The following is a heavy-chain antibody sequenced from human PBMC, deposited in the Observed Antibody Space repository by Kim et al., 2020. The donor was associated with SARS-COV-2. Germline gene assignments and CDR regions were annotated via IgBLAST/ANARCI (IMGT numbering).Heavy chain of an antibody. J-gene: IGHJ6*02. V-gene: IGHV4-31*03. CDR3: ARDAVTDYYYYGMDV. CDR2: IYYSGST. CDR1: GGSISSGGYY. D-gene: IGHD4-17*01. Sequence: SETLSLICTVSGGSISSGGYYWSWIRQHPGKGLEWIGYIYYSGSTYYNPSLKSRVTISVDTSKNQFSLKLSSVTAADTAVYYCARDAVTDYYYYGMDVWGQGTTVTVSS.